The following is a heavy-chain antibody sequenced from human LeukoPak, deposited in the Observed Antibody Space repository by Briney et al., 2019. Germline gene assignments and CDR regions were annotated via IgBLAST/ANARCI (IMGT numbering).Heavy chain of an antibody. CDR3: ARIPRGYDSNLGGRVY. D-gene: IGHD3-22*01. Sequence: PGGSLRLSCAASGFTFSSYWMSWVRQAPGKGLEWVANIKQDGSEKYYVDSVKGRFTISRDNAKNSLYLQMNSLRAEDTAVYYCARIPRGYDSNLGGRVYWGQGTLVTVSS. CDR1: GFTFSSYW. CDR2: IKQDGSEK. V-gene: IGHV3-7*01. J-gene: IGHJ4*02.